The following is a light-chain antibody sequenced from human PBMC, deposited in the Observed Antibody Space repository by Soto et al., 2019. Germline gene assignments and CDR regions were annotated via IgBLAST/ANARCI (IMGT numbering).Light chain of an antibody. CDR3: QQGFSLPWT. V-gene: IGKV1-39*01. J-gene: IGKJ1*01. Sequence: DIQVTQSPSSLSASVGDRVTITCRASQDIKNYLNWYQRKQGTAPRLLIYAASILQTGVPSSFSASGSGTEFALNISSLQPGDFGTYYCQQGFSLPWTFGQGTTVEVK. CDR2: AAS. CDR1: QDIKNY.